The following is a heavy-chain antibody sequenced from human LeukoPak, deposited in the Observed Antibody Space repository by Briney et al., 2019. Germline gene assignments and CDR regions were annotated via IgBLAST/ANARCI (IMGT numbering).Heavy chain of an antibody. J-gene: IGHJ6*03. Sequence: PGGSLRLSCAASGFTFSSYWMSWVRQAPGKGLEWVANIKQDGSEKYYVDSVKGRFTISRDNAKNSLYLQMNSLRAEDTAVYYCARDQRVIAAAGIDYYYYMDVWGKGTTVTISS. V-gene: IGHV3-7*03. CDR1: GFTFSSYW. D-gene: IGHD6-13*01. CDR2: IKQDGSEK. CDR3: ARDQRVIAAAGIDYYYYMDV.